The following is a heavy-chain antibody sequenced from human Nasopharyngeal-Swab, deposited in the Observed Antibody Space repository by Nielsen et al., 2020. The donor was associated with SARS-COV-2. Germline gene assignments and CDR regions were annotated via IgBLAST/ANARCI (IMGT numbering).Heavy chain of an antibody. J-gene: IGHJ4*02. CDR1: GYSFTSYW. Sequence: KVSCKGSGYSFTSYWIGWVRQMPGKGLEWMGIIYPGDSDTRYSPSFQGQVTISADKSISTAYLQWSSLKASDTAMYYCARRVGYCSSGSCYFDYWGQGTLVTVSS. D-gene: IGHD2-15*01. CDR3: ARRVGYCSSGSCYFDY. CDR2: IYPGDSDT. V-gene: IGHV5-51*01.